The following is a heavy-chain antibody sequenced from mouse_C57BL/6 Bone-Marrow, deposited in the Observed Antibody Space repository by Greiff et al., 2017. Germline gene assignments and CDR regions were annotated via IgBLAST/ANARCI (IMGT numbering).Heavy chain of an antibody. J-gene: IGHJ4*01. CDR1: GFTFSSYA. V-gene: IGHV5-4*01. D-gene: IGHD1-1*01. CDR2: ISDGGSYT. Sequence: EVQVVESGGGLVKPGGSLKLSCAASGFTFSSYAMSWVRQTPEKRLEWVATISDGGSYTYYPDNVKGRFTISRDNAKNNLYLQMSHLKSEDTAMYYCARDLYYYGFYAMDYWGQGTSVTVSS. CDR3: ARDLYYYGFYAMDY.